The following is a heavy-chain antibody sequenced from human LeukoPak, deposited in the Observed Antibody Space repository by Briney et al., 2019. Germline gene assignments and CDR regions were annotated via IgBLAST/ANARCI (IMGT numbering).Heavy chain of an antibody. J-gene: IGHJ3*01. V-gene: IGHV3-30*18. CDR2: TSYDGSNK. D-gene: IGHD6-19*01. Sequence: PGRSLRLSCAASGFTFSSYGMHWVRQAPGKGLEWVAVTSYDGSNKDYADSVKGRFTISRDTSKNTLYLQMNSLRAEDTAVYYCAKDRAVAAYDAFDFWGHGTMVTVSS. CDR3: AKDRAVAAYDAFDF. CDR1: GFTFSSYG.